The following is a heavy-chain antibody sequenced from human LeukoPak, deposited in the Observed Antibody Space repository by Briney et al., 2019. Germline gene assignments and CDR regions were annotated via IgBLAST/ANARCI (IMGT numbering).Heavy chain of an antibody. CDR1: GFTFNRYG. V-gene: IGHV3-30*03. CDR2: ISYDGTTE. CDR3: ARDQRDY. D-gene: IGHD6-25*01. Sequence: GGSLRLSCVGSGFTFNRYGIHWVRQAPGKGLEWVAVISYDGTTEFYGDTVKGRFTISRDNVKNTVFLHMNSLRAEDTAVYYCARDQRDYWGQGTLVTVSS. J-gene: IGHJ4*02.